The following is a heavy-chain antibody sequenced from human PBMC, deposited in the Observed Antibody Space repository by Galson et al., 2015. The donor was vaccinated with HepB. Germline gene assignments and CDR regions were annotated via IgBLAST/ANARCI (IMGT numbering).Heavy chain of an antibody. CDR3: AKSFSGLWFGELPLPGMDV. J-gene: IGHJ6*02. D-gene: IGHD3-10*01. V-gene: IGHV3-30*02. CDR1: GFTFRNYG. Sequence: SLRLSCAASGFTFRNYGMHWVRQAPGKGLEWVAFVRHDGSNKYYADSVKGQFTISRDNSKNTLYLQMNSLRAEDTAVYYCAKSFSGLWFGELPLPGMDVWGQGTTVTDSS. CDR2: VRHDGSNK.